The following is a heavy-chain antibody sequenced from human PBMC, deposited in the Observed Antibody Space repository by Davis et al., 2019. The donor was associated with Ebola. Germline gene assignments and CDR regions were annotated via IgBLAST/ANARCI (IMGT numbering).Heavy chain of an antibody. CDR2: IRSKANSYAT. CDR3: TSSGFDWLLDYVDY. Sequence: GESLRLSCAASGFTFSGSAMHWVRQASGKGLEWVGRIRSKANSYATAYAASVKGRFTISRDDSKNTAYLQMNSLKTEDTAVYYCTSSGFDWLLDYVDYWGQGTLVTVSS. CDR1: GFTFSGSA. V-gene: IGHV3-73*01. D-gene: IGHD3-9*01. J-gene: IGHJ4*02.